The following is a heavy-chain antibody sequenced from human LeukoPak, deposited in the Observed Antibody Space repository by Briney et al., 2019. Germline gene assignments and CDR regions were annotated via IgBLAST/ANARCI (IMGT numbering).Heavy chain of an antibody. CDR3: VIWGDYDVLTGYYVSDY. V-gene: IGHV3-23*01. D-gene: IGHD3-9*01. CDR1: GFTFSNYA. Sequence: GGSLRLSCAASGFTFSNYAMSWVRQAPEKGLEWFSASTGSGGNTYYADSVKGRFTISRDNSKNTVFLQMNSLRHEDTAIYYCVIWGDYDVLTGYYVSDYWGQGTLVTVSS. CDR2: STGSGGNT. J-gene: IGHJ4*02.